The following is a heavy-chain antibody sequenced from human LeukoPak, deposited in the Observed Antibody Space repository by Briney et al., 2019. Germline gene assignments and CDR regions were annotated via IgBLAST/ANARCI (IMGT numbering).Heavy chain of an antibody. CDR2: MNANDGNT. D-gene: IGHD3-22*01. V-gene: IGHV1-8*01. Sequence: EGSVTVSCKASGYTFTSYDMNWVRQAPGQGLEWMGWMNANDGNTCYAQKFQGRVTMTSNTAISTAYMELSSLRSEDTAVYYCARGTLKSGGYHFDYWGQGTLVTVSS. J-gene: IGHJ4*02. CDR3: ARGTLKSGGYHFDY. CDR1: GYTFTSYD.